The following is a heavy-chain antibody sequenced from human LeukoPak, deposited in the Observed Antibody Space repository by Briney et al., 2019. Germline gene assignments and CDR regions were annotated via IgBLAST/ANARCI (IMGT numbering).Heavy chain of an antibody. CDR1: GFTFSSYW. CDR2: IKQDGSEK. Sequence: GGSLRLSCAASGFTFSSYWMSWVRQAPGKGLERVANIKQDGSEKYYVDSVKGRFTISRDNAKNSLYLQMDSLRAEDTAVYYCARDSSYYDSSGRSYYYYGMDVWGQGTTVTVSS. V-gene: IGHV3-7*01. D-gene: IGHD3-22*01. CDR3: ARDSSYYDSSGRSYYYYGMDV. J-gene: IGHJ6*02.